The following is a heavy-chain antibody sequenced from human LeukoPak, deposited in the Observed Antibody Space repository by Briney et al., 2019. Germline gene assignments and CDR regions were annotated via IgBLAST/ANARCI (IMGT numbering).Heavy chain of an antibody. V-gene: IGHV4-59*01. CDR1: GVSISSYY. J-gene: IGHJ4*02. D-gene: IGHD4-17*01. CDR3: ARGPTVTTDY. Sequence: SETLSLTCTVSGVSISSYYWSWIRQPPGKGLEWIGYIYYSGSTNYNPSLKSRVTISVDTSKNQFSLKLSSVTAADTAVYYCARGPTVTTDYWGQGTLVTVSS. CDR2: IYYSGST.